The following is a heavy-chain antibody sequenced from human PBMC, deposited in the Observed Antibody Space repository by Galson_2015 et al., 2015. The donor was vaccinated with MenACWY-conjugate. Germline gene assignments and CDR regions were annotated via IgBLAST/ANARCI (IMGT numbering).Heavy chain of an antibody. CDR1: GASFFSNGAT. CDR2: TYYRSKWYN. D-gene: IGHD3-10*01. Sequence: CAFSGASFFSNGATWNGIRQSPSRGFEGLGRTYYRSKWYNDYAVSVKSRIIIKSDTSKNQFSLQLNSVTPEDTAVYYCARDPGAARFDPWGQGTLVTVSS. V-gene: IGHV6-1*01. J-gene: IGHJ5*02. CDR3: ARDPGAARFDP.